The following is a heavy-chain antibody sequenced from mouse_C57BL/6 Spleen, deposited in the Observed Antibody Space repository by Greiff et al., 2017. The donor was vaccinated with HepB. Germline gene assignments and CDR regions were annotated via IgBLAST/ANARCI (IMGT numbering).Heavy chain of an antibody. V-gene: IGHV1-80*01. D-gene: IGHD1-1*01. J-gene: IGHJ2*01. CDR1: GYAFSRYW. CDR2: IYPGDGDT. CDR3: AREGAYYCGSSPHRGYFDY. Sequence: QVQLQQSGAELVKPGASVKISCKASGYAFSRYWMNWVKQRPGKGLEWIGQIYPGDGDTNYNGKFKGKATLTADKSSSTAYMQLSSLTSEDSAVYSCAREGAYYCGSSPHRGYFDYWGQGTTLTVSS.